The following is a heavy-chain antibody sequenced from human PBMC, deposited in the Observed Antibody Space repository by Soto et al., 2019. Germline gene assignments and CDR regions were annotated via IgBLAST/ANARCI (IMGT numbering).Heavy chain of an antibody. CDR1: GGSFSGYY. CDR2: INHSGST. V-gene: IGHV4-34*01. J-gene: IGHJ6*02. Sequence: ETLSLTCAVYGGSFSGYYWSWIRQPPGKGLEWIGEINHSGSTNYNPSLKSRVTISVDTSKNQFSLKLGSVTAADTAVYYCARATSITMIVVVTGPNYGMDVWGQGTTVTVSS. D-gene: IGHD3-22*01. CDR3: ARATSITMIVVVTGPNYGMDV.